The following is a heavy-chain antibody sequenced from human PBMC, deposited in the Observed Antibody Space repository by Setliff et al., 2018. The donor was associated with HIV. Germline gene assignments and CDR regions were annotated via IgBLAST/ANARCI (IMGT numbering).Heavy chain of an antibody. D-gene: IGHD6-13*01. J-gene: IGHJ6*03. CDR3: ARHFPGSPHPAGYYMDV. CDR1: GVSTSSSTYY. CDR2: IFYTGST. V-gene: IGHV4-39*01. Sequence: PSETLSLTCSVSGVSTSSSTYYWGWIRQPPGKGLEWIGYIFYTGSTYYNPSLKSRVTISVDTAKKQFSLRLRSVTATDTAVYYCARHFPGSPHPAGYYMDVWGKGTMVTVSS.